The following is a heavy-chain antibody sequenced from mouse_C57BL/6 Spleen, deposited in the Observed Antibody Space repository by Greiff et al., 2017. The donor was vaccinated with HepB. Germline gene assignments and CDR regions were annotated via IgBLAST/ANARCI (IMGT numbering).Heavy chain of an antibody. CDR3: ARAPRDYYGSNEEGFAY. V-gene: IGHV1-80*01. CDR1: GYAFSSYW. Sequence: QVQLQQSGAELVKPGASVKISCKASGYAFSSYWMNWVKQRPGKGLEWIGQIYPGDGDTNYNGKFKGKATLTADKSSSTAYMQLSSLTSEDSAVYFCARAPRDYYGSNEEGFAYWGQGTLVTVSA. CDR2: IYPGDGDT. J-gene: IGHJ3*01. D-gene: IGHD1-1*01.